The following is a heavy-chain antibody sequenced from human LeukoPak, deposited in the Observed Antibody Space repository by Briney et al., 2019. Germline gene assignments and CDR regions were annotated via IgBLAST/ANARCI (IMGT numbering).Heavy chain of an antibody. CDR3: AKRRASTVINFYFDY. Sequence: GGSLRPSCAASGFTFSSYAMSWVRQAPGKGLEWVSAIGGSGTNTNYADSVKGRFTISRDNSKNTLYLQMNSLRAEDTAVYYCAKRRASTVINFYFDYWGQGALVTVSS. D-gene: IGHD1-26*01. J-gene: IGHJ4*02. CDR2: IGGSGTNT. V-gene: IGHV3-23*01. CDR1: GFTFSSYA.